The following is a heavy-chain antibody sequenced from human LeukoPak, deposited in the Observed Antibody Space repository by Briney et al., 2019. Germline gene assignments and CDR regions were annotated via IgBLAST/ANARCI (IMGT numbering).Heavy chain of an antibody. CDR3: AKAVPDSSGYYYVGFGTFDI. D-gene: IGHD3-22*01. Sequence: GGSLRLSCAASGFTFSSYGMHWVRQAPGKGLEWVAVISYDGSNKYYADSVKGRFTISRDNSKNTLYLQMNSLRAEDTAVYYCAKAVPDSSGYYYVGFGTFDIWGQGTMVTVSS. J-gene: IGHJ3*02. CDR1: GFTFSSYG. V-gene: IGHV3-30*18. CDR2: ISYDGSNK.